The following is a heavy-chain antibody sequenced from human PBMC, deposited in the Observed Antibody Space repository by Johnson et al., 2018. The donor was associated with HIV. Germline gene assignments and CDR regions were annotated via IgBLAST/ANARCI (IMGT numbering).Heavy chain of an antibody. CDR2: ISWNSDNI. CDR3: AKARVRYSSDVDALDI. J-gene: IGHJ3*02. D-gene: IGHD6-19*01. Sequence: VESGGGLVQPGGSLRLSCAASGFSIRGHWMSWLRQAPGKGLEWVSGISWNSDNIAYADSVRGRFTIARDNAKNSLHLQMNSLRAEDTAFYYCAKARVRYSSDVDALDIWGQGTMVTVSS. CDR1: GFSIRGHW. V-gene: IGHV3-9*01.